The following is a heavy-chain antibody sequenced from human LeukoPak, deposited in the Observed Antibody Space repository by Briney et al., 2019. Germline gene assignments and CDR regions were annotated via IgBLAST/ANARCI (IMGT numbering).Heavy chain of an antibody. CDR3: LLLWFGDPQGAFDI. CDR1: GYTFTSYA. V-gene: IGHV7-4-1*02. Sequence: ASVKVSCKASGYTFTSYAMNWVRQAPGQGLEWMGWINTNTGNPTYAQGFTGRFVFSLDTSVSTAYLQISSLKAEDTAVYYCLLLWFGDPQGAFDIWGQGTMVTVSS. CDR2: INTNTGNP. J-gene: IGHJ3*02. D-gene: IGHD3-10*01.